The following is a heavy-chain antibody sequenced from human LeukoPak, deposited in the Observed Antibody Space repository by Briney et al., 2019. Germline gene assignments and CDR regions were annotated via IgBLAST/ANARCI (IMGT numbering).Heavy chain of an antibody. D-gene: IGHD1-14*01. Sequence: GGSLRLSCAASGFTLNRYWMSWVRQAPGKGLEWVANINEDGGERHYVNSVKGRFTISRDNAKNSLYLQMNSLRAEDTAVYYCARGGNLENWGGGTLVTVSS. CDR1: GFTLNRYW. CDR3: ARGGNLEN. V-gene: IGHV3-7*01. J-gene: IGHJ4*02. CDR2: INEDGGER.